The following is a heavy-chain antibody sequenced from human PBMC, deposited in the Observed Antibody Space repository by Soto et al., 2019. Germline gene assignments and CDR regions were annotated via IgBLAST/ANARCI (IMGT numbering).Heavy chain of an antibody. Sequence: SETLSLTCTVSGGSISSGDYYWSWIRQPPGKGLEWIGYVYYSGSTYYNPSLKSRVTISVDTSKNQFSLKLSSVTAADTAVYYCARDENGYYYYYGMDVWGQGTTVTVSS. CDR3: ARDENGYYYYYGMDV. CDR2: VYYSGST. CDR1: GGSISSGDYY. V-gene: IGHV4-30-4*01. D-gene: IGHD1-1*01. J-gene: IGHJ6*02.